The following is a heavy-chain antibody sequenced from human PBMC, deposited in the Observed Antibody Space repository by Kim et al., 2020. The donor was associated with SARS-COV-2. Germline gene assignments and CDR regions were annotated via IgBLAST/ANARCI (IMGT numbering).Heavy chain of an antibody. CDR3: ARDVAGDVNWFDP. Sequence: ASVKVSCKASGYTFTGYYMHWVRQAPGQGLEWMGWINPNSGGTNYAQKFQGRVTMTRDTSISTAYMELSRLRSDDTAVYYCARDVAGDVNWFDPWGQGTLVTVSS. D-gene: IGHD6-19*01. V-gene: IGHV1-2*02. J-gene: IGHJ5*02. CDR1: GYTFTGYY. CDR2: INPNSGGT.